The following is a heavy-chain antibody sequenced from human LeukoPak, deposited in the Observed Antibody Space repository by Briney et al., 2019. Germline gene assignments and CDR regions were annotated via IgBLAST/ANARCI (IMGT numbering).Heavy chain of an antibody. CDR3: ARDYYDSSGYDAFDI. CDR2: IYYSGST. V-gene: IGHV4-59*01. J-gene: IGHJ3*02. CDR1: GGSISSYY. Sequence: PSETLSLTCTVSGGSISSYYWIWIRQPPWKGLEWIGYIYYSGSTSYNPSLKSRVTISVDTSKNQFSLKLSSVTAADTAVYYCARDYYDSSGYDAFDIWGQGTMVTVSS. D-gene: IGHD3-22*01.